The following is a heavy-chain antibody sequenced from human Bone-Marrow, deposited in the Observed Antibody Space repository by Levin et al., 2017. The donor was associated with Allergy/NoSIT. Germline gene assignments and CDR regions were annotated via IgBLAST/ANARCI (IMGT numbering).Heavy chain of an antibody. CDR3: ARDHPDYFFDP. J-gene: IGHJ5*02. V-gene: IGHV3-30*03. D-gene: IGHD2/OR15-2a*01. Sequence: GESLKISCAVSGFTFSDYGMHWVRQAPGKGLEWVASITKDGSKKYYLDSVKGRSTLSRDTSKNTVSLQMNSLTADDTAVYFCARDHPDYFFDPWGKGTLVIVTS. CDR2: ITKDGSKK. CDR1: GFTFSDYG.